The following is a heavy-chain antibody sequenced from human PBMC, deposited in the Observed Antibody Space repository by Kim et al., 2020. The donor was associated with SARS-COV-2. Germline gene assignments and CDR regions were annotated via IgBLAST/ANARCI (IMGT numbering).Heavy chain of an antibody. J-gene: IGHJ2*01. Sequence: GGSLRLSCAASGFTFSSYDMNWVRQATGKGLEWVSGIGTAGDTYYRGSVKGRFTISRENAKSSLYLQMNSLRAGDTAVYYCARVPAAIWAADWYLDLWGRGTLVTVS. CDR1: GFTFSSYD. CDR3: ARVPAAIWAADWYLDL. D-gene: IGHD2-2*01. CDR2: IGTAGDT. V-gene: IGHV3-13*01.